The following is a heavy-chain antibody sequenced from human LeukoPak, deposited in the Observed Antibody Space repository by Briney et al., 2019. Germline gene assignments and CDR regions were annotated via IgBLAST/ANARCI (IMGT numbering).Heavy chain of an antibody. CDR3: AATTMVRGVIIHYYGMDV. J-gene: IGHJ6*04. D-gene: IGHD3-10*01. V-gene: IGHV1-58*01. CDR2: IVVDSGNT. Sequence: GTSVKVSCKAYGFTFTSSAVQWVRQARGQRLEWIGWIVVDSGNTNYAQKFQERVTITRDMSTSTAYMELSSLRSEDTAVYYCAATTMVRGVIIHYYGMDVWGKGTTVTVSS. CDR1: GFTFTSSA.